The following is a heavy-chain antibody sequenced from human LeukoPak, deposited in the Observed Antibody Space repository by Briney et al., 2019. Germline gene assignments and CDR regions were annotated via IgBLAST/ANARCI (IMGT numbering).Heavy chain of an antibody. Sequence: GGSLRPSCAASGFTFSSYAMSWVRQALGKGLEWVSAISGSGGSTYYADSVKGRFTISRDNSKNTLYLQMNSLRAEDTAVYYCAKDYPTSYYYDSSRFDYWGQGTLVTVSS. V-gene: IGHV3-23*01. D-gene: IGHD3-22*01. CDR2: ISGSGGST. CDR3: AKDYPTSYYYDSSRFDY. CDR1: GFTFSSYA. J-gene: IGHJ4*02.